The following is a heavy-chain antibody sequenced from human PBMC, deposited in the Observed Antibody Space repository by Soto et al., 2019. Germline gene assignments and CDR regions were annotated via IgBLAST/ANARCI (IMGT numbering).Heavy chain of an antibody. V-gene: IGHV4-30-4*02. CDR1: GGSISSGDYY. J-gene: IGHJ5*02. CDR3: ASVVRFCSSPSCRGRNWFDP. D-gene: IGHD2-2*01. CDR2: MFYTGTT. Sequence: PWETLSLTCSVSGGSISSGDYYWSWIRQAPGKGLEWIGYMFYTGTTYYNPSLKSRITISTETSKNQFSLRLTSVTAADTAEYHCASVVRFCSSPSCRGRNWFDPWGQGTRVTVSS.